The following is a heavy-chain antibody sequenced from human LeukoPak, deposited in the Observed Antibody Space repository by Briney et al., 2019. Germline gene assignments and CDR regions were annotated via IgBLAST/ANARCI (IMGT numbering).Heavy chain of an antibody. V-gene: IGHV1-69*04. CDR2: IIPILGIA. Sequence: SVKVSCKASGGTFSSYAISWVRQAPGQGLEWMGRIIPILGIANYAQKFQGRVTITADKSTSTAYMELSSLRSEDTAVYYCARLGYCDSSGPLGVDYWGQGTLVTVSS. J-gene: IGHJ4*02. CDR3: ARLGYCDSSGPLGVDY. CDR1: GGTFSSYA. D-gene: IGHD3-22*01.